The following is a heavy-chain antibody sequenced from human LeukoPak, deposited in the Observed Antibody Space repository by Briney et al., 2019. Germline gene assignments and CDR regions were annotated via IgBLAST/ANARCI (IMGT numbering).Heavy chain of an antibody. V-gene: IGHV3-53*01. CDR3: ARGARGMVRGVIITGYYYYYMDV. CDR2: IYSGGST. CDR1: GFTFDDYA. D-gene: IGHD3-10*01. Sequence: GGSLRLSCVASGFTFDDYAMHWVRQAPGKGLEWVSVIYSGGSTYYADSVKGRFTISRDNSKNTLYLQMNSLRAEDTAVYYCARGARGMVRGVIITGYYYYYMDVWGKGTTVTISS. J-gene: IGHJ6*03.